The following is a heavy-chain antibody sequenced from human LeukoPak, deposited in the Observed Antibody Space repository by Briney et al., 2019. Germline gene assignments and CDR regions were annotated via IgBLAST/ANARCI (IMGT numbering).Heavy chain of an antibody. V-gene: IGHV1-2*02. D-gene: IGHD5-24*01. Sequence: GASVKVSCKASGYTFTGYYMHWVRQAPGQGLEWMGWINPNSGGTNYAQKFQGRVTMTRDTSISTAYMELSRLRSDDTAVYYGARVRGVRWLQERDAFDIWGQGTMVTVSS. CDR1: GYTFTGYY. CDR3: ARVRGVRWLQERDAFDI. J-gene: IGHJ3*02. CDR2: INPNSGGT.